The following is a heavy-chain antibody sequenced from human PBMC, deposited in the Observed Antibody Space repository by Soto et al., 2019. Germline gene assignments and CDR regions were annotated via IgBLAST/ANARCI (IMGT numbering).Heavy chain of an antibody. J-gene: IGHJ4*02. CDR1: GDSISSYY. V-gene: IGHV4-59*08. CDR2: IHYSGST. D-gene: IGHD4-17*01. CDR3: ARGMTTVTTFDY. Sequence: PSETLSLTCTVSGDSISSYYWSWIRQPPGKGLEWIGYIHYSGSTNYNPSLKSRVTISVDTSKNQFSLRLSSVTAADTAVYYCARGMTTVTTFDYWGQGTLVTVSS.